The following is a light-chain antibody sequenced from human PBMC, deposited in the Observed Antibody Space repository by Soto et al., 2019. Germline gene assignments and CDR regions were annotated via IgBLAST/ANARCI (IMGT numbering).Light chain of an antibody. J-gene: IGKJ3*01. CDR1: QDITNY. Sequence: DIQMTQSPSSLSASVGDRVTITCQASQDITNYLNWYQQKPGKAPKLLIYDASNLETGVPSRFSGSGSGTHFTFTISSLQPEDTATYYCQQYDILPLTFGPGTKVEI. CDR2: DAS. CDR3: QQYDILPLT. V-gene: IGKV1-33*01.